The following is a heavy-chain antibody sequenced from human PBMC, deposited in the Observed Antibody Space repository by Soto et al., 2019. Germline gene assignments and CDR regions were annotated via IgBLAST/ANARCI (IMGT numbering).Heavy chain of an antibody. Sequence: GXSLSLSCEASGXTFSSYDISWVRQAPGKGLDWVSAISGSGGSTYYADSVKGRFTISRDNSKNTLYMQMNSLRAEDTAVYYCAKDVNSYYYDSSGWDAFDIWGQGTMVTVSS. D-gene: IGHD3-22*01. V-gene: IGHV3-23*01. CDR3: AKDVNSYYYDSSGWDAFDI. CDR2: ISGSGGST. J-gene: IGHJ3*02. CDR1: GXTFSSYD.